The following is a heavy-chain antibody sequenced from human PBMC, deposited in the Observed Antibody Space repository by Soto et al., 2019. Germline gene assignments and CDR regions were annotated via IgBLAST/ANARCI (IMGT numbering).Heavy chain of an antibody. CDR1: GVTFRIYV. Sequence: PGCSLKLACAASGVTFRIYVMHLFLKAPDKGLEWVSAISSGSSYIYYADSVKGRFTISRDNGENSLYLQMNSLRTEDTAIYYCARQPCSSPSCYPNCFDPWGQGTLVTVSS. CDR2: ISSGSSYI. CDR3: ARQPCSSPSCYPNCFDP. D-gene: IGHD2-2*01. J-gene: IGHJ5*02. V-gene: IGHV3-21*01.